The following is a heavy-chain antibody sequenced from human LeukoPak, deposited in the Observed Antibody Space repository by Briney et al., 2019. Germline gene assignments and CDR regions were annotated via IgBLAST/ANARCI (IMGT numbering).Heavy chain of an antibody. D-gene: IGHD3-10*01. J-gene: IGHJ4*02. V-gene: IGHV3-33*06. Sequence: QPGRSLRLSCAASGFTFSSYGMHWVRQAPGKGLEWVAVIWYNGSNKYYADSVKGRFTISRDNSKNTLYLQMNSLRAEDTAVYYCAKIAEYGSGSYYSENFDYWGQGTLVTVSS. CDR3: AKIAEYGSGSYYSENFDY. CDR2: IWYNGSNK. CDR1: GFTFSSYG.